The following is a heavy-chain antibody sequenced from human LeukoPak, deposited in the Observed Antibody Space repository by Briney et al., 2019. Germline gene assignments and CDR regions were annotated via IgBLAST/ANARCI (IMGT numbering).Heavy chain of an antibody. CDR3: ATPYDSRGYPFDY. Sequence: GGSLRLSCAASGFTFANYAMTWVRQAPGKGLEWVSIITFDGGSTYYADSVKGRFTISRDNSKNTLFLQMNSLRAEDTAVYYCATPYDSRGYPFDYWGQGTLVTVSS. V-gene: IGHV3-23*01. CDR2: ITFDGGST. J-gene: IGHJ4*02. D-gene: IGHD3-22*01. CDR1: GFTFANYA.